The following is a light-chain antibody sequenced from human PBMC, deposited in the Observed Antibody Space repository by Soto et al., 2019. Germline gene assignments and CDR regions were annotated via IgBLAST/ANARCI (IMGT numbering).Light chain of an antibody. V-gene: IGLV3-27*01. CDR2: KDS. Sequence: SYELTQPSSVSVSPGQTARITCSGDVLAKKYVRWFQQKPGKAPVVVIYKDSERPSGIPERFSGFSSGTTVTLTISGAQVEDEADYYCYSATDNKVIFGGGTK. CDR1: VLAKKY. CDR3: YSATDNKVI. J-gene: IGLJ2*01.